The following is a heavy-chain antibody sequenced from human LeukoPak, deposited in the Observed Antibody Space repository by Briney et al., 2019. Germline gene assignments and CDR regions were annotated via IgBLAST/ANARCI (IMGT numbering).Heavy chain of an antibody. V-gene: IGHV1-8*01. D-gene: IGHD4-17*01. CDR3: VRGHEETTVTTISEIYFQH. J-gene: IGHJ1*01. CDR1: GYTFTSYD. Sequence: ASVKVSCKASGYTFTSYDINWVRQATGQGLEWMGWMNPNSGNTGYAQKFQGRVTMTRNTSISTAYMELSSLRSEDTAVYYCVRGHEETTVTTISEIYFQHWGQGTLVTVSS. CDR2: MNPNSGNT.